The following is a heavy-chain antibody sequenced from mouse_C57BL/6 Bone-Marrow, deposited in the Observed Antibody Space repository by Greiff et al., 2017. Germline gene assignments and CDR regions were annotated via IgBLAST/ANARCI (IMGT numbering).Heavy chain of an antibody. CDR3: ATWDLLSLRHRNVYYSMDY. CDR1: GFSLTSYG. Sequence: QVQLKESGPGLVAPSHCLSISCTASGFSLTSYGVSWVRQPPGKGLEWLGVIWGDGSTTYYSAIISRLNISKEDSNSHVVLQLNSLQTDDPATSYDATWDLLSLRHRNVYYSMDYWGQGTSVTVSS. V-gene: IGHV2-3*01. D-gene: IGHD2-2*01. CDR2: IWGDGST. J-gene: IGHJ4*01.